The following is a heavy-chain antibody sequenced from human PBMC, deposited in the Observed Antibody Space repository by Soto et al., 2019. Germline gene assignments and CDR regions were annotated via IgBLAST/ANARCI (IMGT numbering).Heavy chain of an antibody. J-gene: IGHJ5*02. D-gene: IGHD7-27*01. Sequence: PSETLSLTCTVSGGSISSGDYYWSWIRQPPGKGLEWIGYIYYSGSTYYNPSLKSRVTISVDTSKNQFSLKLSSVTAADTAVYYCARDLGIEAGWFDPWSQGTLVTVSS. CDR3: ARDLGIEAGWFDP. CDR1: GGSISSGDYY. V-gene: IGHV4-30-4*02. CDR2: IYYSGST.